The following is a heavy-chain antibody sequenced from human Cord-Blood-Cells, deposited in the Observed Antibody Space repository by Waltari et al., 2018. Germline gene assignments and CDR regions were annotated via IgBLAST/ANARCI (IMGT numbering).Heavy chain of an antibody. V-gene: IGHV1-24*01. J-gene: IGHJ3*02. CDR2: FEPEDGET. CDR3: ATTHPVREMRSLAFDI. D-gene: IGHD3-16*01. Sequence: QVQLVQSGAEVKKPGASVKVSCKVSGYTLTELSMHWVRQAPGKGLEWMGGFEPEDGETIYAQKCQGRVTMTEDTSTDTAYMELSSLRSEDTAVYYCATTHPVREMRSLAFDIWGQGTMVTVSS. CDR1: GYTLTELS.